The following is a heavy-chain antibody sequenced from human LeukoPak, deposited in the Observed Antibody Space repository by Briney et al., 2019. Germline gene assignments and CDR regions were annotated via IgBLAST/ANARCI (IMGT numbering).Heavy chain of an antibody. D-gene: IGHD6-13*01. Sequence: GGSLRLSCAASGFTFSSYWMSWVRQAPGKGLEWVANIKQDGSEKYYVDSVKGRFTISRDNAKNSLYLQMNSLRAEDTAVYYCARGRAHSSSCYTDEDYWGQGTLVTVSS. CDR1: GFTFSSYW. V-gene: IGHV3-7*01. CDR2: IKQDGSEK. CDR3: ARGRAHSSSCYTDEDY. J-gene: IGHJ4*02.